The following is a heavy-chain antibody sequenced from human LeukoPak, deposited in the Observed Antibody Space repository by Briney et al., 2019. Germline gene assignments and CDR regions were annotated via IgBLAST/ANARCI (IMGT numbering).Heavy chain of an antibody. D-gene: IGHD6-19*01. CDR3: ARPSVAGPYFDF. CDR2: INNDGSNT. CDR1: GFTFITYW. V-gene: IGHV3-74*01. J-gene: IGHJ4*02. Sequence: HPGGSLRLSCAASGFTFITYWMHWVRQAPGRGLLWFSRINNDGSNTNYADSVKGRFTISRDNAKNTLYLQMNSLRAEDTAVYYCARPSVAGPYFDFWGQGTLVTVSS.